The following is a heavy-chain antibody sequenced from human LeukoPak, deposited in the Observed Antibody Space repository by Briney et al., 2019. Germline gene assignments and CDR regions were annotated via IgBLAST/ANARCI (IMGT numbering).Heavy chain of an antibody. CDR3: ATGPNYDFWANWFDP. V-gene: IGHV1-24*01. J-gene: IGHJ5*02. Sequence: ASVKVSRKVSGYTLTELSMHRVRQAPGKGLGWMGGFDPEDGETIYAQKFQGRVTMSEDTSTDTAYMELSSLRSEDTAVYYCATGPNYDFWANWFDPWGQGTLVTVS. CDR2: FDPEDGET. CDR1: GYTLTELS. D-gene: IGHD3-3*01.